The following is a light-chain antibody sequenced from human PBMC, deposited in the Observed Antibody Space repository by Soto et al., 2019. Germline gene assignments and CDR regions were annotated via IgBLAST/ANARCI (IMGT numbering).Light chain of an antibody. V-gene: IGKV1-39*01. CDR3: QQTYTIHPT. CDR2: AES. J-gene: IGKJ1*01. CDR1: QNIATY. Sequence: DIQMTQSPSSLSASVGDRITITCRASQNIATYLHWYQQKPERAPKLLIYAESSLQSGVPSRFSATGSGTEFTLTITSLQPEDFATYYCQQTYTIHPTFGQVTKVEIK.